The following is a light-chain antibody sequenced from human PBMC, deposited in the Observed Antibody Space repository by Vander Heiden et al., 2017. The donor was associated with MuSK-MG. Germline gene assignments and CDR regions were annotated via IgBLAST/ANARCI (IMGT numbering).Light chain of an antibody. CDR3: NSRDSGANPVV. CDR2: VKN. CDR1: SLRSYY. J-gene: IGLJ2*01. Sequence: SSELTQDPAVSVALGQTVRITCQGDSLRSYYASWYQQKPGQAPVLVMYVKNNRPSGIPDRISGSSSGNTASLTITGAQAEDEADYYCNSRDSGANPVVFGGGTKLTVL. V-gene: IGLV3-19*01.